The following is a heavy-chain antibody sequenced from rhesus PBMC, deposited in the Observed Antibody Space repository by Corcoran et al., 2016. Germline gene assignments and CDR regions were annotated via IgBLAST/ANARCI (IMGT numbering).Heavy chain of an antibody. V-gene: IGHV4-81*01. D-gene: IGHD6-13*01. CDR1: GGSISGYY. J-gene: IGHJ4*01. Sequence: QLQLQESGPGLVKPSETLSLTCAVSGGSISGYYWSWIRSPPGKGLEWIGNIDGNIAGTTHTPSLRSRVTISKDTSKNQFSLKLSSVTAADTAVYYCAREWYSSWSFDYWGQGVLVTVSS. CDR2: IDGNIAGT. CDR3: AREWYSSWSFDY.